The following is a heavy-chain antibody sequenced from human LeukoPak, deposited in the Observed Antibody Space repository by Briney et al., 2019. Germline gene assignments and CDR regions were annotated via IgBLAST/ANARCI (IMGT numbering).Heavy chain of an antibody. V-gene: IGHV5-51*01. Sequence: GESLKISCKGSGYSFTSYWIGWVRQMPGKGLEWMGIIYPGDSDTRYSPSFQGQVTISADKSISTAYLQWSSLKASDTAMYYCARRRIDYGGTWRAFDIWGQGTMVTVSS. D-gene: IGHD4-23*01. J-gene: IGHJ3*02. CDR1: GYSFTSYW. CDR3: ARRRIDYGGTWRAFDI. CDR2: IYPGDSDT.